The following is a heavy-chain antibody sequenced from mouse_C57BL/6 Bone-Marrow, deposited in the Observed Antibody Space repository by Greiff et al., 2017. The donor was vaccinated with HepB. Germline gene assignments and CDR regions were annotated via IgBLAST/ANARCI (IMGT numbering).Heavy chain of an antibody. V-gene: IGHV1-4*01. CDR1: GYTFTSYT. Sequence: VKLQESGAELARPGASVKMSCKASGYTFTSYTMHWVKQRPGQGLEWIGYINPSSGYTKYNQKFKDKATLTADKSSSTAYMQLSSLTSEDSAVYYCANFYYFDYWGQGTTLTVSS. CDR2: INPSSGYT. J-gene: IGHJ2*01. CDR3: ANFYYFDY.